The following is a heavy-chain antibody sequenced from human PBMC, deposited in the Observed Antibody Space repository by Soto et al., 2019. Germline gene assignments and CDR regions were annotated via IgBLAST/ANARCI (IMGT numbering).Heavy chain of an antibody. Sequence: SETLSLTCAVYGGSFSGYYWSWIRQPPGKGLEWIGEINHSESTNYNPSLKSRVTISVDTSKNQFSLKLSSVTAADTAVYYCARVLWFGHDYWGQGTLVTVSS. V-gene: IGHV4-34*01. CDR1: GGSFSGYY. J-gene: IGHJ4*02. CDR2: INHSEST. D-gene: IGHD3-10*01. CDR3: ARVLWFGHDY.